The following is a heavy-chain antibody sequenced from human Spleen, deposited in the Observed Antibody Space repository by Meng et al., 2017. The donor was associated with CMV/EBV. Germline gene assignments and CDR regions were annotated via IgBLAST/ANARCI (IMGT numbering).Heavy chain of an antibody. Sequence: SGFTFSDYYMSWIRQPPGKGLEWVSYISSSGTTIYYADSVKGRFTISRDNARNSLYLQMNSLRAEGTAVYYCARVSFSYGKGYFDYWGQGTLVTVSS. D-gene: IGHD5-18*01. V-gene: IGHV3-11*04. CDR3: ARVSFSYGKGYFDY. CDR2: ISSSGTTI. CDR1: GFTFSDYY. J-gene: IGHJ4*02.